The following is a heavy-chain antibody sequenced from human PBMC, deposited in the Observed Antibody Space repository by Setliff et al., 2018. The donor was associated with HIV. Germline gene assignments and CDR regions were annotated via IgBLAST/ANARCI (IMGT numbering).Heavy chain of an antibody. V-gene: IGHV3-7*03. J-gene: IGHJ5*01. CDR1: GFRFRDHW. CDR2: INEDGSED. D-gene: IGHD1-26*01. Sequence: GESLKISCSISGFRFRDHWMSWVRQAPGKGLEWVANINEDGSEDYYADSVKGRFTISRDNAKDSVYLEINGLRVDDMGIYFCARPIEWGHPARFDSWGQGTVVTV. CDR3: ARPIEWGHPARFDS.